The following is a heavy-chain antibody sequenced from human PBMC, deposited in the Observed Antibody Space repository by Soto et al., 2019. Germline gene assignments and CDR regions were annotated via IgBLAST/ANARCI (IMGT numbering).Heavy chain of an antibody. J-gene: IGHJ4*02. Sequence: QVQLVQSGAEMKKPGASVKVSCKASGYTFTSYAISWVRQAPGQGLEWMGWISAYNGNTNFAQKLQGRVTMTTDTSTSTADMALRSLSSDDTAVYYCARDRGSWADFDYWGQGTLVTVSS. CDR1: GYTFTSYA. CDR2: ISAYNGNT. V-gene: IGHV1-18*01. CDR3: ARDRGSWADFDY. D-gene: IGHD6-13*01.